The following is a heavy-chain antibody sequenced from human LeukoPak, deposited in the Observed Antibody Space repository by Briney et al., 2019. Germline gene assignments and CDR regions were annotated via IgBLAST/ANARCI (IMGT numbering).Heavy chain of an antibody. J-gene: IGHJ2*01. D-gene: IGHD4-23*01. CDR2: ISAYNGNT. CDR1: GYTFTSYG. CDR3: ASSRDGGNSGARSWYFDL. Sequence: ASVKVSCKASGYTFTSYGISWVRQAPGQGLEWMGWISAYNGNTNYAQKLQGRVTMTTDTSTSTAYMELRSLKSDDTAVYYCASSRDGGNSGARSWYFDLWGRGTLVTVSS. V-gene: IGHV1-18*01.